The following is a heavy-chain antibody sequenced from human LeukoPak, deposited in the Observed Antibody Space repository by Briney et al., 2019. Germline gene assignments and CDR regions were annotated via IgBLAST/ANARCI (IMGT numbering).Heavy chain of an antibody. CDR2: MYYSGST. Sequence: PSETLSLTCTVSGGSISSNNYFWGWIRQPPGKGLEWIGTMYYSGSTYYNPPLKSRVTMSVDTSKNQFSLKLSSVTAADTAVYYCVRHMDSSSTWVNYYFYYMDVWGKGTTVTISS. J-gene: IGHJ6*03. CDR1: GGSISSNNYF. CDR3: VRHMDSSSTWVNYYFYYMDV. D-gene: IGHD6-13*01. V-gene: IGHV4-39*01.